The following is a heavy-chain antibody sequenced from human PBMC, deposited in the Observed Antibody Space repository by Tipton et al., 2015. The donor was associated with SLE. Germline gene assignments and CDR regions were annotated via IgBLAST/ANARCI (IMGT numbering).Heavy chain of an antibody. Sequence: SLRLSCAASGFTFSSYRMNWVRQAPGKGLEWVSVIHSGGTTYYADSVKGRFTISRDNSKNTVYLQMNSLRAEDTAVYYCSRGVLTVSYQINWFSPWGLGTLVTVSS. J-gene: IGHJ5*02. V-gene: IGHV3-53*01. CDR1: GFTFSSYR. CDR2: IHSGGTT. D-gene: IGHD3-10*01. CDR3: SRGVLTVSYQINWFSP.